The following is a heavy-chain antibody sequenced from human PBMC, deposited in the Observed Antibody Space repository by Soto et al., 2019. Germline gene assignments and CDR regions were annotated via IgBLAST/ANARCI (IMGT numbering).Heavy chain of an antibody. D-gene: IGHD2-21*01. J-gene: IGHJ4*02. CDR1: GYTFTSYG. CDR2: ISAYNGNT. CDR3: AREYSHLYYFDY. Sequence: ASVKVSCKASGYTFTSYGISLVRQAPGQGLEWMGWISAYNGNTNYAQKLQGRVTMTTDTSTSTAYMELRSLRSDDTAVYYCAREYSHLYYFDYWGQGTLVTVSS. V-gene: IGHV1-18*01.